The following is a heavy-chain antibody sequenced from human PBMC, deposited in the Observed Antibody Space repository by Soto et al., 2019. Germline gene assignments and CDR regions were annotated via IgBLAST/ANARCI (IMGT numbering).Heavy chain of an antibody. Sequence: QVQVVQSGAEVKKPGSSVKVSCKASGGTFSNYAISWVRQAPGHGLEWVGGIIPLTETPVYAQTVQGRLTITADEITSAAYMELSSLRSDDTAVYYCAIGTRNGWTGDFWGQGTLVTVSS. D-gene: IGHD1-1*01. CDR1: GGTFSNYA. J-gene: IGHJ4*02. V-gene: IGHV1-69*01. CDR2: IIPLTETP. CDR3: AIGTRNGWTGDF.